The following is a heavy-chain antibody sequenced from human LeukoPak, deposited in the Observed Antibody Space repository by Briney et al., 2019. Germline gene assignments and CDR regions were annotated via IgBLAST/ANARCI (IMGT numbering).Heavy chain of an antibody. J-gene: IGHJ4*02. Sequence: SETLSLTCSVSGDSFSSSSYHWSWIRQPPGKGLEWIGEINHSGSTNYNPSLKSRVTISVDTSKNQFSLKLSSVTAADTAVYYCARWGAAAAPFDYWGQGTLVTVSS. V-gene: IGHV4-39*07. CDR1: GDSFSSSSYH. D-gene: IGHD6-13*01. CDR3: ARWGAAAAPFDY. CDR2: INHSGST.